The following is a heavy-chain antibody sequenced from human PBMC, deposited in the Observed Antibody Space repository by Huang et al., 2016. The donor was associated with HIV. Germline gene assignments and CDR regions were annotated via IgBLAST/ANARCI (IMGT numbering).Heavy chain of an antibody. CDR3: ARAKDTWDAYDI. V-gene: IGHV3-30-3*01. D-gene: IGHD5-18*01. Sequence: QVQLVESGGGVVQPGRSLRLSCAASGFPFNNHAMHWVRQAPGKGLDWVAVRSKDGSNNYYADSVKGRFTISRDSSKSTLFLHMTSLRTEDTAVYYCARAKDTWDAYDIWGQGTMVMVSS. J-gene: IGHJ3*02. CDR1: GFPFNNHA. CDR2: RSKDGSNN.